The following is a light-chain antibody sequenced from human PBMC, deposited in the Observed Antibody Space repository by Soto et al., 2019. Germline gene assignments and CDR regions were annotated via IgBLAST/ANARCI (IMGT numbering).Light chain of an antibody. J-gene: IGKJ1*01. CDR2: ATS. CDR3: QQYGTSPRT. V-gene: IGKV3-20*01. CDR1: QSVSSND. Sequence: EIVLTQSPGTLSLSPGERATLSCRASQSVSSNDLAWYQQKPGQAPRLLIYATSNRATGIPDRFSGRGSGTDFTLTISRLEPEDFAVYYCQQYGTSPRTFGQGTKVEIK.